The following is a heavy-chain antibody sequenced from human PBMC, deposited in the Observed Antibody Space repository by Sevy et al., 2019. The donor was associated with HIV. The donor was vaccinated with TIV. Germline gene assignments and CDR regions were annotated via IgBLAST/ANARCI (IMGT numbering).Heavy chain of an antibody. CDR3: TRVGSSGYYYRVDAFDI. CDR1: GFTFGDYA. Sequence: GGSLRLSCTASGFTFGDYAMSWFRQAPGKGVEWVGFIRSKAYGGTTEYAASVKGRFTISRDDSKSIAYLQMNSLKTEDTAVYYCTRVGSSGYYYRVDAFDIWGQGTMVTVSS. D-gene: IGHD3-22*01. V-gene: IGHV3-49*03. CDR2: IRSKAYGGTT. J-gene: IGHJ3*02.